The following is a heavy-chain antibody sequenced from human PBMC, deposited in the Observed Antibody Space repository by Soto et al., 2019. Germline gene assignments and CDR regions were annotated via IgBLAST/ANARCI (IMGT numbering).Heavy chain of an antibody. CDR3: AKGRYYYDSSGYYGDY. J-gene: IGHJ4*02. CDR1: GFTFSSYG. V-gene: IGHV3-30*18. D-gene: IGHD3-22*01. Sequence: PGGSLRLSCAASGFTFSSYGMHWVRQAPGKGLEWVAVISYDGSNKYYADSVKGRFTISRDNSKNTLYLQMNSLRAEDTAVYYCAKGRYYYDSSGYYGDYWGQGTLVTVSS. CDR2: ISYDGSNK.